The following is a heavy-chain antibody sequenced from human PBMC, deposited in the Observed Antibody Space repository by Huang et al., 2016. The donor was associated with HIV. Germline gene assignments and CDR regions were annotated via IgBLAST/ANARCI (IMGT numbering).Heavy chain of an antibody. Sequence: QVQLVQSGAEVKKPGASVKVSCKASGYTFSNYGFSWVGQAPGQGLEWMGWISAYNDNTTYAQKLQGRVTMTTDTSTSTSYMELRSLRSDDTAVYYWAREIYDSSGSWDYWGQGTLVTVSS. CDR2: ISAYNDNT. CDR3: AREIYDSSGSWDY. D-gene: IGHD3-22*01. V-gene: IGHV1-18*01. CDR1: GYTFSNYG. J-gene: IGHJ4*02.